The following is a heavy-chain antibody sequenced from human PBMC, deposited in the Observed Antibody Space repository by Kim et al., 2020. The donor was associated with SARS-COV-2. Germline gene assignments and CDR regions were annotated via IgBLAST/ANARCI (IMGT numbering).Heavy chain of an antibody. D-gene: IGHD6-25*01. V-gene: IGHV4-59*02. CDR2: IYDSGST. CDR3: ARAANAGFKDY. J-gene: IGHJ4*02. CDR1: GASVTADY. Sequence: SETLSLTCTVSGASVTADYWSWFRQPPGKGLEWIAYIYDSGSTNYNPSLNSRVTISLDTSKNQFSLKVTSVTAADTAVYYCARAANAGFKDYCGQGTLVTVSS.